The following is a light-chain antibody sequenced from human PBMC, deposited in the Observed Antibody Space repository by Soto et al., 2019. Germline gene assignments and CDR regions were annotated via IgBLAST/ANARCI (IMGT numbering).Light chain of an antibody. J-gene: IGKJ5*01. Sequence: DVQMTQSPSTLSASVGDRVTITCRASQSINNLLAWYQQKPGKAPKFLIYDVSTLESGVPSRFSGSGSGSEFTLTISSLQPEDFAVYYCQQYNNWPPITFGQGTRLEIK. V-gene: IGKV1-5*01. CDR1: QSINNL. CDR2: DVS. CDR3: QQYNNWPPIT.